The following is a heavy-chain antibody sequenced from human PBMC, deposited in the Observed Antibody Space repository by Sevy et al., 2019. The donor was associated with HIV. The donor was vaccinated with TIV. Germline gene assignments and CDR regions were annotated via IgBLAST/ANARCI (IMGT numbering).Heavy chain of an antibody. J-gene: IGHJ3*02. CDR2: IRYDGSNK. CDR1: GFTFSSYG. V-gene: IGHV3-30*02. Sequence: GGSLRLSCAASGFTFSSYGMHWVRQAPGKGLEWVAFIRYDGSNKYYADSVKGRFTISRDNSKNTLYLQMNSLRAEDTAVYYCAVIVVVITPGAFDIWGQGTTVTVSS. D-gene: IGHD3-22*01. CDR3: AVIVVVITPGAFDI.